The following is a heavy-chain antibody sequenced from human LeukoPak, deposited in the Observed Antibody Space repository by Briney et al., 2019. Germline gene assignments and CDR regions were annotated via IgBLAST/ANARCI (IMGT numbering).Heavy chain of an antibody. V-gene: IGHV5-51*01. D-gene: IGHD3-10*01. CDR3: ASVKVYYYGSGSYEYGMDV. Sequence: GESLKISCKGSGYSFSNYWIGWVRQMPGKGLEWMGIIYPGDSDTRYSPSFQGQVTISADKSISTAYLQWSSLKASDTAMYYCASVKVYYYGSGSYEYGMDVWGQGTTVTVSS. CDR2: IYPGDSDT. CDR1: GYSFSNYW. J-gene: IGHJ6*02.